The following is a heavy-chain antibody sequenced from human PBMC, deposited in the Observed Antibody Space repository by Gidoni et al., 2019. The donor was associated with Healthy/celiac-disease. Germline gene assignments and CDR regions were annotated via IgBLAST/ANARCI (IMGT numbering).Heavy chain of an antibody. D-gene: IGHD2-15*01. CDR2: ISSSSSYI. V-gene: IGHV3-21*01. CDR3: ARSVGYCSGGSCYPFDFDY. CDR1: GFTFSSYS. J-gene: IGHJ4*02. Sequence: EVQLVESGGGLVKPGGSLRLSCAASGFTFSSYSMNWVRQAPGKGLEWVSSISSSSSYIYYADSVKGRFTISRDNAKNSLYLQMNSLRAEDTAVYYCARSVGYCSGGSCYPFDFDYWGQGTLVTVSS.